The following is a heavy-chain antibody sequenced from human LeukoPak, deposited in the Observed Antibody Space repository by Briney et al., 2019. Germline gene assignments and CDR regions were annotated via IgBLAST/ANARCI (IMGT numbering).Heavy chain of an antibody. Sequence: GASVKVSCKSSADTLSGDDVHWVRQAPGQGLEWLGWMRPDDGFTGYAQDFQGRLTMTTDTTINTVFMELSGLKSEDTAVYYSATESAITISGVVFHYFDPWGQGTLVTVSS. CDR2: MRPDDGFT. V-gene: IGHV1-8*01. J-gene: IGHJ5*02. D-gene: IGHD3-3*01. CDR1: ADTLSGDD. CDR3: ATESAITISGVVFHYFDP.